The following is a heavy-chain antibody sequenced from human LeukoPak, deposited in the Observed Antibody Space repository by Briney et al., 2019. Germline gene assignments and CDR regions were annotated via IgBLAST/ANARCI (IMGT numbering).Heavy chain of an antibody. D-gene: IGHD2-15*01. CDR1: GGSIGGYY. V-gene: IGHV4-4*07. CDR3: ARRLRFSGGGSWFDP. CDR2: IYISGST. J-gene: IGHJ5*02. Sequence: SQTLSLACTVSGGSIGGYYGSWIRQPAGKGLEWIGRIYISGSTNYNPSLKSRVTMSVDTSKNQSSLELSSVTAADTAVYYCARRLRFSGGGSWFDPWGQGTLVAVSS.